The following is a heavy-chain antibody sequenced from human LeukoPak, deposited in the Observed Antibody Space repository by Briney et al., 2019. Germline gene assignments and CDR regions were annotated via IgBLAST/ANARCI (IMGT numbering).Heavy chain of an antibody. CDR3: AREDSSSSYDY. J-gene: IGHJ4*02. D-gene: IGHD6-6*01. CDR2: INPSGGST. V-gene: IGHV1-46*01. CDR1: GGTFSSYA. Sequence: ASVKVSCKASGGTFSSYAISWVRQAPGQGLEWMGIINPSGGSTSYAQKFQGRVTMTRDMPTSTVYMELSSLRSEDTAVYYCAREDSSSSYDYWGQGTLVTVSS.